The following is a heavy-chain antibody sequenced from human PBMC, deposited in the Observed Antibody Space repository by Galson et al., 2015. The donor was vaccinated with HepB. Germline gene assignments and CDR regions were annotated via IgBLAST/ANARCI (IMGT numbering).Heavy chain of an antibody. V-gene: IGHV3-48*01. CDR1: GFTFSSYS. CDR3: ARGVSTDYYDSDGSDATHFDY. Sequence: SLRLSCAASGFTFSSYSMNWVRQAPGEGLEWISYISSSPNAKYYADSVKGRFTISRDNAQKSLYLQMNSLRAEDTAVYYCARGVSTDYYDSDGSDATHFDYWGQGTRVIVSS. CDR2: ISSSPNAK. D-gene: IGHD3-22*01. J-gene: IGHJ4*02.